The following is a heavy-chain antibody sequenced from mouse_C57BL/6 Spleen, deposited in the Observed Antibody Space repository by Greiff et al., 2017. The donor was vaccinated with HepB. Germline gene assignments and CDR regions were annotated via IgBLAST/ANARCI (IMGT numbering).Heavy chain of an antibody. CDR1: GFTFSDYG. J-gene: IGHJ2*01. Sequence: EVKLMESGGGLVKPGGSLKLSCAASGFTFSDYGMHWVRQAPEKGLEWVAYISSGSSTIYYADTVKGRFTISRDNAKNTLFLQMTSLRSEDTAMYYCARNDGYSHFDYWGQGTTLTVSS. D-gene: IGHD2-3*01. CDR2: ISSGSSTI. V-gene: IGHV5-17*01. CDR3: ARNDGYSHFDY.